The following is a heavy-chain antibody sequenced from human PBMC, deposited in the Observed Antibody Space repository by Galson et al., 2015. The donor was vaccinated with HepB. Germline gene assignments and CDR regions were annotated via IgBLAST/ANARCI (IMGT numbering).Heavy chain of an antibody. V-gene: IGHV3-23*01. J-gene: IGHJ4*02. CDR3: VKGREQWLVGVFDF. Sequence: SLRLSCAASGFTFSSYAMSWARQAPGKGLEWVSAISGRGGSTYYADSVKGRFTISRDNSKNTLYLQMNSLRDEDTAVYYCVKGREQWLVGVFDFWGQGTLGTVSS. CDR1: GFTFSSYA. CDR2: ISGRGGST. D-gene: IGHD6-19*01.